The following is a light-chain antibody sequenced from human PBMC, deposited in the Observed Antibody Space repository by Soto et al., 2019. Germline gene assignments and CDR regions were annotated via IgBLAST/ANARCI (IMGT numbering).Light chain of an antibody. Sequence: QSVLTQPPSVSGAPGQRVIISCTGSSSNIGACDDVHWYQQLPGTAPKLLIYGNNNRPSGVPDRFSGSKSGTSASLAIAGLQAEDEADYYCQSYDSSLSIVVFGGGTKVTVL. CDR3: QSYDSSLSIVV. CDR1: SSNIGACDD. V-gene: IGLV1-40*01. J-gene: IGLJ2*01. CDR2: GNN.